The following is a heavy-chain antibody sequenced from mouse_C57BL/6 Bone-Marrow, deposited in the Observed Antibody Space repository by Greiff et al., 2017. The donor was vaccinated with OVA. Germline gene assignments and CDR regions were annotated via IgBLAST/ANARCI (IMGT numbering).Heavy chain of an antibody. D-gene: IGHD1-1*01. Sequence: EVQGVESGGDLVKPGGSLKLSCAASGFTFSSYGMSWVRQTPDKRLEWVATISSGGSYTYYPDSVKGRFTISRDNAKNTLYLQMSSLKSEDTAMYYCARHYDGSSYYWGQGTTLTVAS. CDR2: ISSGGSYT. CDR3: ARHYDGSSYY. J-gene: IGHJ2*01. CDR1: GFTFSSYG. V-gene: IGHV5-6*01.